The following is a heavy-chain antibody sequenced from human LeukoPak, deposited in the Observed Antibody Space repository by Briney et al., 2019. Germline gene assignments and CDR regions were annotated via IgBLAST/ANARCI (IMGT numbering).Heavy chain of an antibody. CDR2: IWYDGSNK. V-gene: IGHV3-33*08. D-gene: IGHD6-13*01. CDR3: ARGESSSWYQDY. CDR1: GFIFSVSD. Sequence: PGGSLRLSCAAPGFIFSVSDMVWARQAPGKGLEWVAVIWYDGSNKYYADSVKGRFTISRDNSKNTLYLQMNSLRAEDTAVYYCARGESSSWYQDYWGQGTLVTVSS. J-gene: IGHJ4*02.